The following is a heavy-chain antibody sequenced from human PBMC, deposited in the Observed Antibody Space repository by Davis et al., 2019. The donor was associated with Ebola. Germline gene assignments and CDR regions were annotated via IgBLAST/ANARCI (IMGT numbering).Heavy chain of an antibody. J-gene: IGHJ1*01. CDR1: GGSISSYY. V-gene: IGHV4-59*01. CDR2: IYYSGST. Sequence: PSETLSLTCTVSGGSISSYYWSWIRQPPGKGLEWIGYIYYSGSTNYNPSLKSRVTISVDTSKNQFSLKLSSVTAADTAVYYCATYYYDSSGYYYAFQHWGQGTLVTVSS. CDR3: ATYYYDSSGYYYAFQH. D-gene: IGHD3-22*01.